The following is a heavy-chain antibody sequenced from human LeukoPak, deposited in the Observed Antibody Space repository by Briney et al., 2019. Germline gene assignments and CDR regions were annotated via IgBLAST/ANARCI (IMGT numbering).Heavy chain of an antibody. CDR3: ARHYLSDGILSTFDP. CDR2: IYYSGST. J-gene: IGHJ5*02. CDR1: GGSISSSSYY. D-gene: IGHD2-2*01. Sequence: SETLSLTCTVSGGSISSSSYYWGWNRQPPGKGLEWIGSIYYSGSTYYNPSLKSRVTISVDTSKNQFSLKLSSVTAADTALYYCARHYLSDGILSTFDPWGQGALVTVSS. V-gene: IGHV4-39*01.